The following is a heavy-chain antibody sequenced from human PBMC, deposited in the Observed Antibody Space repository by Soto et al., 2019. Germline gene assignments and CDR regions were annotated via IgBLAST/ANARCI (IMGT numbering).Heavy chain of an antibody. V-gene: IGHV3-33*05. CDR1: GFTFSSYG. CDR2: ISYDGSIK. D-gene: IGHD3-22*01. J-gene: IGHJ6*02. Sequence: GGSLRLSCAASGFTFSSYGMHWVRQAPGKGLEWVAVISYDGSIKYYADSVKGRFTISRDNAKNSLYLQMNSLRAEDTAVYYCARFYYDSSGYLPSPYYYYYGMDVWGQGTTVTVSS. CDR3: ARFYYDSSGYLPSPYYYYYGMDV.